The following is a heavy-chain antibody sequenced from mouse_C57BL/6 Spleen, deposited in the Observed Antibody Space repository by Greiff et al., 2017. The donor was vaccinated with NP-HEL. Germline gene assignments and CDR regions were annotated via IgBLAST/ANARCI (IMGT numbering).Heavy chain of an antibody. V-gene: IGHV1-50*01. D-gene: IGHD3-3*01. CDR3: AREGVY. J-gene: IGHJ2*01. CDR2: IDPSDSYT. CDR1: GYTFTSYW. Sequence: VQLQQSGAELVKPGASVKLSCKASGYTFTSYWMQWVKQRPGQGLEWIGEIDPSDSYTNYNQKFKGKATLTVDTSSSTAYMQLSSLTSEDSAVYYCAREGVYWGQGTTLTVSS.